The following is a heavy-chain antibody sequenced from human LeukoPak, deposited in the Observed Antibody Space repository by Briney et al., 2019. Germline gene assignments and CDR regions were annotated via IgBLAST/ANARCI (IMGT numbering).Heavy chain of an antibody. V-gene: IGHV3-23*01. Sequence: GGSLRLSCGASGFTLSTYAMSWVRQAPGKGLEWVSSISSSGGSSKYADSVRGRFSASRDHSENTLWLQMDTLRAEDTAVYYCARDRRLGVLGVDVWGQGTTVTVSS. D-gene: IGHD4/OR15-4a*01. CDR3: ARDRRLGVLGVDV. CDR2: ISSSGGSS. J-gene: IGHJ6*02. CDR1: GFTLSTYA.